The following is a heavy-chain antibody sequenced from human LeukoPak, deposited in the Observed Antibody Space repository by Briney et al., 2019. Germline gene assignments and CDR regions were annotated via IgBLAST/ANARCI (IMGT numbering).Heavy chain of an antibody. V-gene: IGHV1-46*01. CDR2: INPSGGST. Sequence: ASVKVSCKASGYTFTSYYMHWVRQAPGEGLEWMGIINPSGGSTSYAQKFQGRVTMTRDMSTSTVYMELSSLRYDDTAVYYCARGSPPRMYYDSSGYYSYYFDYWGQGTLVTVSS. CDR3: ARGSPPRMYYDSSGYYSYYFDY. J-gene: IGHJ4*02. D-gene: IGHD3-22*01. CDR1: GYTFTSYY.